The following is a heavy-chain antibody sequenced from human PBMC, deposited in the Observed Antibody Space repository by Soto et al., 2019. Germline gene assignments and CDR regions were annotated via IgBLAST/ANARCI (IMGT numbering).Heavy chain of an antibody. CDR1: GFTFSSYG. CDR3: AKDLSPTTAHHREREIYYYYGMDV. CDR2: ISYDGSNK. D-gene: IGHD4-17*01. Sequence: GGSLRLSCAASGFTFSSYGMHWVRQAPGKGLEWVAVISYDGSNKYYADSVKGRFTISRDNSKNTLYLQMNSLRAEDTAVYYCAKDLSPTTAHHREREIYYYYGMDVWGQGTTVTVSS. V-gene: IGHV3-30*18. J-gene: IGHJ6*02.